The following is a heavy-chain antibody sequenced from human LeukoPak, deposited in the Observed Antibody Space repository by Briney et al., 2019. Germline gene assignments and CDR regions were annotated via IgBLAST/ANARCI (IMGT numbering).Heavy chain of an antibody. CDR1: GFTFTTSV. V-gene: IGHV3-64*01. J-gene: IGHJ3*02. D-gene: IGHD3-22*01. Sequence: PGGSLRLSCEVSGFTFTTSVMHWVRQAPRKGLEYVAGIGDNGIDTHYGNSVEGRFTISRDNSKNSLYLQMDSLRDEDMAVYYCAREGHSSGHCGAFDIWGQGTMVTVSS. CDR2: IGDNGIDT. CDR3: AREGHSSGHCGAFDI.